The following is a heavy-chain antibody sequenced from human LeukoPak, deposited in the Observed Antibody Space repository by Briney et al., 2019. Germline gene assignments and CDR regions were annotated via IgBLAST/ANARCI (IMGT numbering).Heavy chain of an antibody. CDR1: GFTFRSYA. CDR3: ASRGASSWYGGMGHSYYFDY. D-gene: IGHD6-13*01. J-gene: IGHJ4*02. CDR2: ISGSGDGT. V-gene: IGHV3-23*01. Sequence: GGSLRLSCAGSGFTFRSYAMSWVRQSPVKGLEWVSAISGSGDGTYYADSVKARFTISRDNSKNTLYLQMNSLRAEDTAVYYCASRGASSWYGGMGHSYYFDYWGQGTLVTVSS.